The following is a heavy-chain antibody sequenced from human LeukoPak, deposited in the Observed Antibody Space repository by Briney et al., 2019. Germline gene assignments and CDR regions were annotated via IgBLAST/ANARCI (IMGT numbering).Heavy chain of an antibody. J-gene: IGHJ4*02. CDR3: AREGASDYGGYFDY. D-gene: IGHD4-17*01. CDR1: GFTFSSYA. V-gene: IGHV3-30*04. CDR2: ISYDGSNK. Sequence: GRSLRLSCAASGFTFSSYAMHWVRQAPGRGLEWVAVISYDGSNKYYADSVEGRFTISRDNSKNTLYLQMNSLRAEDTAMYYCAREGASDYGGYFDYWGQGTLVTVSS.